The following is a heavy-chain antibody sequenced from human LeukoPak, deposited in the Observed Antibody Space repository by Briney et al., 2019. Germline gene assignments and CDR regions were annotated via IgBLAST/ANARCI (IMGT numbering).Heavy chain of an antibody. CDR3: ARDFRRYSYGPVDY. Sequence: GGSLRLSCAASGFTFSSYWMSWVRQAPGKGLEWVAVVWFDGSKRYYADSVKGRFTISRDNSKNTLHLQMDSLRVEDTAMYSCARDFRRYSYGPVDYWGQGTLVTVSS. D-gene: IGHD5-18*01. CDR2: VWFDGSKR. J-gene: IGHJ4*02. V-gene: IGHV3-33*08. CDR1: GFTFSSYW.